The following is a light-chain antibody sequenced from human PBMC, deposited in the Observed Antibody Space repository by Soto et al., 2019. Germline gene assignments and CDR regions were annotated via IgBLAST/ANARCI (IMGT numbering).Light chain of an antibody. Sequence: EIVLTQSPVTLSLSPWERATLSCRASQSVSSSYLAWYQQKPGQAPRLLIYGASSRATGIPDRFSGSGSGTDFTLTISRLEPEDFAVYYCQQYGSSSYTFGQGTKLEIK. V-gene: IGKV3-20*01. CDR2: GAS. CDR3: QQYGSSSYT. J-gene: IGKJ2*01. CDR1: QSVSSSY.